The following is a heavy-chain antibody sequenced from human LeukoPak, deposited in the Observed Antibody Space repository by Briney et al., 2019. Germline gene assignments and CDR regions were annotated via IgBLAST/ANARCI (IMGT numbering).Heavy chain of an antibody. J-gene: IGHJ3*02. CDR2: ISSSSSTI. V-gene: IGHV3-48*01. CDR1: GFTFSSYS. CDR3: ARAPILLWFGELSMSNAFDI. Sequence: PGGSLRLSCAASGFTFSSYSMNWVRQAPGKGLEWVSYISSSSSTIYYADSVKGRFTISRDNAKNSLYLQMNSLRAEDTAVYYCARAPILLWFGELSMSNAFDIWGQGTMVTVSS. D-gene: IGHD3-10*01.